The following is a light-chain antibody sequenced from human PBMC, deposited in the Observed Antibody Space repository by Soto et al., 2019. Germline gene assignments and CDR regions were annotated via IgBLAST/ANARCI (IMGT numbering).Light chain of an antibody. V-gene: IGLV2-23*01. CDR2: ESV. CDR3: CSYAGRNTVI. Sequence: QSALTQPASVSGSPGQSITISCTGTSTDVGSYNLVSWYQQHPRKAPKFIIYESVKRPSGVSNRFSGSKSGDTASLTISGLQAADEAYYYCCSYAGRNTVIFGGGTKVTVL. CDR1: STDVGSYNL. J-gene: IGLJ2*01.